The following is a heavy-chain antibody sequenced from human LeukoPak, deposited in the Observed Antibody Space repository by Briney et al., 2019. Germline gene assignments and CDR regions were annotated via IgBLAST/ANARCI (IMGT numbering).Heavy chain of an antibody. CDR2: IYTSGST. D-gene: IGHD4-11*01. CDR1: GGSISSYY. J-gene: IGHJ6*03. V-gene: IGHV4-4*07. Sequence: PSETLSLTCTVSGGSISSYYWSWIRQPAGKGLEWIGRIYTSGSTNYNRSLKSRVTMSVDTSKNQFSLKLSSVTAADTAVYYCAREMATVTQYYYYMDVWGKGTTVTVSS. CDR3: AREMATVTQYYYYMDV.